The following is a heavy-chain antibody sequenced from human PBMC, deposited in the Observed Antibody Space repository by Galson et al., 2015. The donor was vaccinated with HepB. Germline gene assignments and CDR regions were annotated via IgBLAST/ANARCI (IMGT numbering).Heavy chain of an antibody. Sequence: PALVKPTQTLTLPCTFSGFSLSTSEVGVGWIRQPPGKALEWLALIYWDDDKRYTPSLQSRLSITKDTSKNQVVLTMTDMDPVDTATYYCVHVSRYANSWYGYYFDFWGQGTLVTVSS. J-gene: IGHJ4*02. V-gene: IGHV2-5*02. CDR1: GFSLSTSEVG. CDR3: VHVSRYANSWYGYYFDF. CDR2: IYWDDDK. D-gene: IGHD6-13*01.